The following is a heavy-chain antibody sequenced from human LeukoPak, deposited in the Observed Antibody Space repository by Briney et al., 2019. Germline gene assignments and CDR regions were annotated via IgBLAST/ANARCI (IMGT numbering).Heavy chain of an antibody. CDR1: GFTFSRNG. CDR3: ARDLLYSGSYSWYFDL. CDR2: IFYDGSNK. J-gene: IGHJ2*01. V-gene: IGHV3-33*01. D-gene: IGHD1-26*01. Sequence: GRAVRLSCAASGFTFSRNGMHWVRQAPGKGLEWMALIFYDGSNKYYVDSVKGRFTISRDNSKNMLYLQMNSLRAEDTAVYYCARDLLYSGSYSWYFDLWGRGTPVTVSS.